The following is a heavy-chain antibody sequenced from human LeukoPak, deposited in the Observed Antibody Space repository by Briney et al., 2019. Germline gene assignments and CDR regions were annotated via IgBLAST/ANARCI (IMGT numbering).Heavy chain of an antibody. D-gene: IGHD3-3*01. Sequence: GGSLRLSCAASGFIFSSYSMNWVRQAPGKGLEWVSSISSSSSYIYYADSVKGRFTISRDNAKNSLYLQMSSLRAEDTAVYYCARGRQSVVTIFGVVINRRYYYYYVDVWGKGTTVTVSS. J-gene: IGHJ6*03. CDR2: ISSSSSYI. CDR1: GFIFSSYS. CDR3: ARGRQSVVTIFGVVINRRYYYYYVDV. V-gene: IGHV3-21*04.